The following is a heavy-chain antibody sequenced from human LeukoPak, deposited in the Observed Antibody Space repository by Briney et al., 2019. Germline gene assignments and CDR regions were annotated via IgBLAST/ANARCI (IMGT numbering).Heavy chain of an antibody. V-gene: IGHV4-59*01. D-gene: IGHD2-2*01. Sequence: SETLSPTCAVSGGSISSYYWSGIRQPPGKGLEWIGYIYYSGSTNYNPSLKSRVTISVDTSKNQFSLKLSSVTAADTAVYYCARVGPAAIYYYYLQHLHVRRKETTVTVSS. J-gene: IGHJ6*03. CDR1: GGSISSYY. CDR3: ARVGPAAIYYYYLQHLHV. CDR2: IYYSGST.